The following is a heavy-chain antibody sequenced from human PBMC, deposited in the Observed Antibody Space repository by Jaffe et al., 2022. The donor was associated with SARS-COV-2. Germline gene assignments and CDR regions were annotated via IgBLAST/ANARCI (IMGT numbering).Heavy chain of an antibody. Sequence: QVQLVESGGGVVQPGRSLRLSCAASGFTFSSYGMHWVRQAPGKGLEWVAVISYDGSNKYYADSVKGRFTISRDNSKNTLYLQMNSLRAEDTAVYYCAKDLVPWVGGIYYYYGMDVWGQGTTVTVSS. V-gene: IGHV3-30*18. J-gene: IGHJ6*02. CDR2: ISYDGSNK. D-gene: IGHD6-19*01. CDR3: AKDLVPWVGGIYYYYGMDV. CDR1: GFTFSSYG.